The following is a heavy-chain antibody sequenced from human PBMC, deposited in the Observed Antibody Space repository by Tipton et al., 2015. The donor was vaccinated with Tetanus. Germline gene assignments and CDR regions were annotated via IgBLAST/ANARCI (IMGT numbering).Heavy chain of an antibody. CDR2: ILYKGGT. J-gene: IGHJ4*02. D-gene: IGHD3-3*01. CDR3: ARGLPRESFYLDY. CDR1: GGSVSSGSYY. Sequence: TLSLTCTVSGGSVSSGSYYWSWVRQPPGKGLEYIGYILYKGGTNYNPSLKSRVIISADASKNQFSLKLSSVTAADTAVYYCARGLPRESFYLDYWGQGKQVTVSS. V-gene: IGHV4-61*01.